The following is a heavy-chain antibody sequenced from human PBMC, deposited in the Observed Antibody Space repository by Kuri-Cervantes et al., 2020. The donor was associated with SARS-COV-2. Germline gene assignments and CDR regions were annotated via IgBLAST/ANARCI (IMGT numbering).Heavy chain of an antibody. CDR1: GFTFSSYD. J-gene: IGHJ6*02. D-gene: IGHD4-11*01. V-gene: IGHV3-13*05. Sequence: GESLKISCAASGFTFSSYDMHWVRQATGKGLEWVSAIGTAGDPYYPGSVKGRFTISRDNAKNSLYLQMNSLRAEDTAVYYCAREPITVATNDYYYYGMDVWGQGTTVTVSS. CDR3: AREPITVATNDYYYYGMDV. CDR2: IGTAGDP.